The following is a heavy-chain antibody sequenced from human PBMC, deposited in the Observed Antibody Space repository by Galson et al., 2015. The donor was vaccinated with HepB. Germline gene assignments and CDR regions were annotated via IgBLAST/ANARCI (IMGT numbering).Heavy chain of an antibody. CDR3: ARLFPGSGDGLYRYYDY. CDR2: GGNKESSYIT. CDR1: GFSFSDHF. V-gene: IGHV3-72*01. Sequence: SLRLSCAASGFSFSDHFMDWVRQAPGKGLEWVGRGGNKESSYITEYVASVKGRFTVSRDESKNSLYLQMNSLKTEDTAVYYCARLFPGSGDGLYRYYDYWGQGTQVTVSS. J-gene: IGHJ4*02. D-gene: IGHD2-21*01.